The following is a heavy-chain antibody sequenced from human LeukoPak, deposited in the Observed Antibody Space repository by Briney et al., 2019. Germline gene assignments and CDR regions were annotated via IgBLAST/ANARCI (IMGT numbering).Heavy chain of an antibody. Sequence: SETLSLTCAVYGGSFSGYYWSWIRQPPGKGLEWIGEINHSGSTNYNPSLKSRVTISVDTSKNQFSLKLSSVTAADTAVYYCARGFDLGRGIDYWGQGTLVTVSS. CDR3: ARGFDLGRGIDY. CDR2: INHSGST. CDR1: GGSFSGYY. D-gene: IGHD2-15*01. V-gene: IGHV4-34*01. J-gene: IGHJ4*02.